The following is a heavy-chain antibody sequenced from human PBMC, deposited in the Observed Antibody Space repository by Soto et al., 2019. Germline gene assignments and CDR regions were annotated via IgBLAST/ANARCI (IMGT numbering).Heavy chain of an antibody. CDR3: ARDMVRGVKYVY. CDR2: INPNSGGT. CDR1: GYTFTGYY. J-gene: IGHJ4*02. V-gene: IGHV1-2*02. Sequence: ASVKVSCKASGYTFTGYYMHWVRQAPGQGLEWMGWINPNSGGTNYAQKFQGRVTMTRDTSISTAYMELSRLRSDDTAVYYRARDMVRGVKYVYWGQGTLVTVSS. D-gene: IGHD3-10*01.